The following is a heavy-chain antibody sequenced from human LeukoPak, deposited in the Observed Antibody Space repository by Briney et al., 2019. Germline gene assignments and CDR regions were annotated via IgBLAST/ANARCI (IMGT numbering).Heavy chain of an antibody. CDR1: GYTFTSYY. CDR2: INPSGGST. D-gene: IGHD6-13*01. V-gene: IGHV1-46*01. Sequence: GASVKVSCKASGYTFTSYYMHWARQAPGQGLEWMGIINPSGGSTSYAQKFQGRVTMTRDMSTSTVYMELSSLRSEDTAVYYCARDLVRIAAAGSTGAFDIWGQGTMVTVSS. CDR3: ARDLVRIAAAGSTGAFDI. J-gene: IGHJ3*02.